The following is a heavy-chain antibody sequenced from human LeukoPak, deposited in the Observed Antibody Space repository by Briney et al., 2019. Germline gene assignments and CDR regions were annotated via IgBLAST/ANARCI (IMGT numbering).Heavy chain of an antibody. V-gene: IGHV3-7*03. J-gene: IGHJ4*02. CDR3: ARGSYGYSQLWLYYFDH. CDR2: IMQDGSEQ. D-gene: IGHD3-16*01. CDR1: GFTFNNYW. Sequence: GGSLRLSCTASGFTFNNYWMTWVRQAPGKGLEWVANIMQDGSEQYYVDSVRGRFTISRDNAKNSLYLEMYSLRPEDTAVYYCARGSYGYSQLWLYYFDHWGQGTLVTVSS.